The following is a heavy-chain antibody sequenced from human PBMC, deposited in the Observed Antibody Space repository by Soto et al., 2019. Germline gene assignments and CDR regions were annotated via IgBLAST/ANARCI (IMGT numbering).Heavy chain of an antibody. CDR3: ARWAFLMGQLVPFDY. D-gene: IGHD6-6*01. Sequence: ASVKVSCKASGYRFTSYYIHWVRHAPRQGLEWMGIINPGGGSTSYAQKFQGRVTMTRDTSTSTVYMELSSLRSEDTAVYYCARWAFLMGQLVPFDYLGQGTLVTVSS. V-gene: IGHV1-46*01. J-gene: IGHJ4*02. CDR2: INPGGGST. CDR1: GYRFTSYY.